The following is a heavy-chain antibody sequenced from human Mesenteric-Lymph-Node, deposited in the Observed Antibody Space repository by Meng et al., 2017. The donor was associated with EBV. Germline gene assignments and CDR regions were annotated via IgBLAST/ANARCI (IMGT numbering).Heavy chain of an antibody. V-gene: IGHV1-3*01. CDR3: ARDSTGDSRRFDP. D-gene: IGHD3-22*01. J-gene: IGHJ5*02. Sequence: QAQLVQAGAEVKKPGASVKVSCKASGYTFTSYAMHWVRQAPGQRLEWMGWINVGNGDTKYSQKFHGRVTITRDTSATTAYMELRSLTSEDTAVYYCARDSTGDSRRFDPWGQGTLVTVSS. CDR2: INVGNGDT. CDR1: GYTFTSYA.